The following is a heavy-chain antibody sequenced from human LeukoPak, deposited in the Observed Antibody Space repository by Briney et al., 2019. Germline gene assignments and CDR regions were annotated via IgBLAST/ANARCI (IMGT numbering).Heavy chain of an antibody. CDR3: AREGSIDYDFWSGYSPDAFDI. Sequence: VASVKVSCKASGYTFTSYGISWVRQAPGQGLEWMGWISAYNGNTNYAQKLQGRVTMTTDTSTSTAYMGLRSLRSDDTAVYYCAREGSIDYDFWSGYSPDAFDIWGQGTMVTVSS. V-gene: IGHV1-18*01. CDR1: GYTFTSYG. J-gene: IGHJ3*02. CDR2: ISAYNGNT. D-gene: IGHD3-3*01.